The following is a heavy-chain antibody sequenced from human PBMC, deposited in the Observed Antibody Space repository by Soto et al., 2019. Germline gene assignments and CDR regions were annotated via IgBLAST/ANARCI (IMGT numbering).Heavy chain of an antibody. CDR3: ATSPLGFLYYFDY. Sequence: QVQLQESGPGLVKPSQTLSLTCTVSGGSISSDDYYWSWIRQPPGKGLEWIGYIYYSGSTYYNPSLKSRVTISVDTSKNQFSLKLSSVTAADTAVYYCATSPLGFLYYFDYWGQGTLVTVSS. J-gene: IGHJ4*02. V-gene: IGHV4-30-4*01. D-gene: IGHD3-16*01. CDR1: GGSISSDDYY. CDR2: IYYSGST.